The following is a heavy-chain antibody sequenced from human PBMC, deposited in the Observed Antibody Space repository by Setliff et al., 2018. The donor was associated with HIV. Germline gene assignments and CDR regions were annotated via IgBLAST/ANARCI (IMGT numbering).Heavy chain of an antibody. CDR3: ARDSEWGSYILWTFDI. J-gene: IGHJ3*02. CDR2: IIPMYNIP. CDR1: GGTLSNYV. Sequence: ASVKVSCKTSGGTLSNYVITWVRQAPGQGLEWMGMIIPMYNIPAYAQKFQGRVTFTADESTSTAYMELSSLRSDDTAVYYCARDSEWGSYILWTFDIWGQGTMVTVSS. V-gene: IGHV1-69*13. D-gene: IGHD1-26*01.